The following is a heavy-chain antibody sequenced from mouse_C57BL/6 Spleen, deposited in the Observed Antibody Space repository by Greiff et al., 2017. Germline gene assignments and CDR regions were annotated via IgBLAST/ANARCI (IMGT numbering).Heavy chain of an antibody. V-gene: IGHV1-22*01. Sequence: VKPGASVKMSCKASGYTFTDYNMHWVKQSHGKSLEWLGYINPNNGGTSYNQKFKGKATLTVNKSSSTAYMELRSLTSEDSAVYYCARGSSYDWYFDVWGTGTTVTVSS. CDR1: GYTFTDYN. CDR2: INPNNGGT. D-gene: IGHD1-1*01. CDR3: ARGSSYDWYFDV. J-gene: IGHJ1*03.